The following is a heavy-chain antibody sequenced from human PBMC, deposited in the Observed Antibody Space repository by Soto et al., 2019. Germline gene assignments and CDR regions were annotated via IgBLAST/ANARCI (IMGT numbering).Heavy chain of an antibody. D-gene: IGHD3-22*01. Sequence: PGGSLRLSCVASGFTFSSYALNWVRQAPGRGLEWVSAISGSGGTTYYADSVKGRFTISRDNSKNTLFLQMNSLRAEDAAIYYCATSPQVISTSFDFWGQGSLVTVSS. V-gene: IGHV3-23*01. CDR1: GFTFSSYA. CDR3: ATSPQVISTSFDF. CDR2: ISGSGGTT. J-gene: IGHJ4*02.